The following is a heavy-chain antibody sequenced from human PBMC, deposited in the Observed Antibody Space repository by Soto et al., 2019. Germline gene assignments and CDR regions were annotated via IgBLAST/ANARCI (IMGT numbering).Heavy chain of an antibody. V-gene: IGHV2-70*04. CDR2: IDWDDDK. CDR1: GFSLSTIGMR. CDR3: ARNSYYDILTGYKWYWFDP. J-gene: IGHJ5*02. D-gene: IGHD3-9*01. Sequence: SGPTLVNPTRTLTLTCPFSGFSLSTIGMRVSWIRQPPGKALEWLARIDWDDDKFYSTSLKTRLTISKDTSKNQVVLTMTNMEPVDTATYYCARNSYYDILTGYKWYWFDPWGQGTLVPVS.